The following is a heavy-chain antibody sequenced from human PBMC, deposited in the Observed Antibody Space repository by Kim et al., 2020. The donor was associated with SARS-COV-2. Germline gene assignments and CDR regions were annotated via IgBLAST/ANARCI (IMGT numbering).Heavy chain of an antibody. Sequence: ASVKVSCKASGYTFTSYGISWVRQAPGQGLEWMGWISAYNGNTNYAQKLQGRVTMTTDTSTSTAYMELRSLRSDDTAVYYCARGGSTVTTFLESYYYYGMDVWGQGTTVTVSS. J-gene: IGHJ6*02. CDR3: ARGGSTVTTFLESYYYYGMDV. CDR1: GYTFTSYG. V-gene: IGHV1-18*01. CDR2: ISAYNGNT. D-gene: IGHD4-17*01.